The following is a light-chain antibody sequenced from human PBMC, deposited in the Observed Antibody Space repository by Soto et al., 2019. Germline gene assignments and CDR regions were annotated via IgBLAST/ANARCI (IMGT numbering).Light chain of an antibody. CDR2: DVS. Sequence: QSALTQPRSVSGSPGQSVTISCTGTSSDVGGYNYVSWYQQHPGKAPKLMIYDVSKRPSGVPDRFPGSKSGNTASLTIPGLQAEDGADYYCCSYAGSYYVFGTGTKLTVL. V-gene: IGLV2-11*01. CDR3: CSYAGSYYV. J-gene: IGLJ1*01. CDR1: SSDVGGYNY.